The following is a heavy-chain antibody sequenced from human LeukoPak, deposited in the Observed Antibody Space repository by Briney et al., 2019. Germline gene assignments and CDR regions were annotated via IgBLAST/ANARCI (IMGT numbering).Heavy chain of an antibody. Sequence: GGSLRLSCAASGFTFSSYSMNWVRQAPGKGLAWVSSISSSSSYIYYADSVKGRFTISRDNAKNSLYLQMNSLRAEDTAVYYCEGPLTGLENAFDIWGQGTMVTVSS. V-gene: IGHV3-21*01. CDR3: EGPLTGLENAFDI. CDR2: ISSSSSYI. D-gene: IGHD3-9*01. J-gene: IGHJ3*02. CDR1: GFTFSSYS.